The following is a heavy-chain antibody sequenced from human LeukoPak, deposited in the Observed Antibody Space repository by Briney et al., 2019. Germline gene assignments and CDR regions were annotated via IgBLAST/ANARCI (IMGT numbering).Heavy chain of an antibody. V-gene: IGHV4-31*03. CDR1: GGSISSGGYY. J-gene: IGHJ4*02. CDR3: ARAGGFFSPFGY. CDR2: IYYSGST. Sequence: SQTLSLTCTVSGGSISSGGYYWSWIRQHPGDGLEWIGYIYYSGSTYYNPSLKSRVTISIDTSKNQFSLKLSSVTAADTAVYYCARAGGFFSPFGYWGQGTLVTVSS. D-gene: IGHD3-16*01.